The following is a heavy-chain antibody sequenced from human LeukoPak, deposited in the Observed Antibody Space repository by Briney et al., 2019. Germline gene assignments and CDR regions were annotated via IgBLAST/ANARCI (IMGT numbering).Heavy chain of an antibody. CDR3: ARPRTYDSSGYYSS. Sequence: KPGGSLRLSCAASGFPFSSYSMNWVRQAPGKGLEWVSSISSSSSYIYYADSVKGRFTISRDNAKNSLYLQMNSLRAEDTAVYYCARPRTYDSSGYYSSWGQGTLVTVSS. D-gene: IGHD3-22*01. CDR2: ISSSSSYI. V-gene: IGHV3-21*01. CDR1: GFPFSSYS. J-gene: IGHJ5*02.